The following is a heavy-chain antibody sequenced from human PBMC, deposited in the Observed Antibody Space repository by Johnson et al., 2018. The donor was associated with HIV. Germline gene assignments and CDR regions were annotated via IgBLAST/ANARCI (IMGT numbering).Heavy chain of an antibody. V-gene: IGHV3-33*01. J-gene: IGHJ3*02. Sequence: QMRLVESGGGVAQPETSLRLSSPASALTFSSSGLLWVRQAPGKGLEWVAVLWYDGSNKYYADSVKGRFTISRDNSKNTLYLQMISLRAEDTAVYYCARRGRRADGAFDIWGQGTMVTVSS. CDR2: LWYDGSNK. CDR3: ARRGRRADGAFDI. D-gene: IGHD3-16*01. CDR1: ALTFSSSG.